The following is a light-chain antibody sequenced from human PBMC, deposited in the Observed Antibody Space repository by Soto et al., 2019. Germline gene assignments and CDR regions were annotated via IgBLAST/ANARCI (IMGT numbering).Light chain of an antibody. CDR1: QSISSW. CDR2: DAS. J-gene: IGKJ1*01. CDR3: QQYGSSPT. V-gene: IGKV1-5*01. Sequence: DIQMTQSPSTLSASVGDIVTINCRASQSISSWLAWYQQKPGKAPKRLIYDASSLESGVQSRFSGSGSGTDFTLTISRLEPEDFAVYDCQQYGSSPTFGQGTKVDIK.